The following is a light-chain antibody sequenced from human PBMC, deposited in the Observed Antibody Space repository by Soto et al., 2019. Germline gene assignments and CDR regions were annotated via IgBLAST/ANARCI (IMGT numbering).Light chain of an antibody. CDR1: QSVNSK. Sequence: EILMTQSPATLYVSTGERATLSCRASQSVNSKLAWYQQKPGQAPGLLIYDASTRATGIPARFSGSGSGTECTLTISRLQSEDFAVDYCQQHSNWPPNFGQGTRLEIK. V-gene: IGKV3-15*01. CDR3: QQHSNWPPN. J-gene: IGKJ5*01. CDR2: DAS.